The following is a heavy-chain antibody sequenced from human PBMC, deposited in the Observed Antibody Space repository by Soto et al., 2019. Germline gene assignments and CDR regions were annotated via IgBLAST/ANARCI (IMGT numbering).Heavy chain of an antibody. CDR2: IDHSGST. D-gene: IGHD3-3*01. CDR3: ARSYAYYDFWSGYYTNYYGMDV. Sequence: SETLSLTCAVSGGSISSSNWWSLVLQPPGKGLEWIGEIDHSGSTNYNPSLKSRFTISVDKSKNQLSLKLSSVTAADTAVYYCARSYAYYDFWSGYYTNYYGMDVWGQGTTVTVSS. J-gene: IGHJ6*02. CDR1: GGSISSSNW. V-gene: IGHV4-4*02.